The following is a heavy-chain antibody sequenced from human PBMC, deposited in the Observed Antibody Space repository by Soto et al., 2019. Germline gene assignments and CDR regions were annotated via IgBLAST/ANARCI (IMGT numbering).Heavy chain of an antibody. CDR3: ARVGSSGGGYYFDY. CDR1: GGSISSGGYS. J-gene: IGHJ4*02. V-gene: IGHV4-30-2*01. D-gene: IGHD6-19*01. Sequence: QLQLQESGSGLVKPSQTLSLTCAVSGGSISSGGYSWSWIRQPPGKGLEWIGYIYHSGSTYYNPSLQSRVTTAVDRSKNQCSLKLSSVTAADTAVYYCARVGSSGGGYYFDYWGQGTLVTVSS. CDR2: IYHSGST.